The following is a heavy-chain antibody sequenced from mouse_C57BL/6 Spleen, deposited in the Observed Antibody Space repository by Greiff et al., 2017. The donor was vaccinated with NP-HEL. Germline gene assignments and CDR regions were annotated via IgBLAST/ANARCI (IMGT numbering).Heavy chain of an antibody. CDR3: ATDSSGYEYYFDY. D-gene: IGHD3-2*02. Sequence: QVQLQQSGPELVKPGASVKISCKASGYSFTSYYIHWVKQRPGQGLEWIGWIYPGSGNTKYNEKFKGKATLTADTSSSTAYMQLSSLTSEDSAVYYCATDSSGYEYYFDYWGQGTTLTVSS. CDR1: GYSFTSYY. J-gene: IGHJ2*01. V-gene: IGHV1-66*01. CDR2: IYPGSGNT.